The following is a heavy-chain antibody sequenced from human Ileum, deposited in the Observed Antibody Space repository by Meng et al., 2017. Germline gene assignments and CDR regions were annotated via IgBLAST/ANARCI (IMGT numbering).Heavy chain of an antibody. CDR2: TYYRSKWYS. D-gene: IGHD3-3*01. CDR3: ASGSGSLDY. J-gene: IGHJ4*02. Sequence: QVLLQQLGPGLVQPSQTLSLTCAVSGGSVSSNIAAWNWIRQSPLRGLEWLGRTYYRSKWYSEYAVSVKSRISITPDTSKNQFSLQMNSVTPEDTAVYYCASGSGSLDYWGPGTLVTVSS. V-gene: IGHV6-1*01. CDR1: GGSVSSNIAA.